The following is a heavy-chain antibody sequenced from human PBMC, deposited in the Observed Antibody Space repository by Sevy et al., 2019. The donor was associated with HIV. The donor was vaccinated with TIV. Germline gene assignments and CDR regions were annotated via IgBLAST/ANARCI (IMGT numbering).Heavy chain of an antibody. CDR2: IWFDGGNT. J-gene: IGHJ4*01. CDR3: ARDLEFYDYGDYGPAFMPDF. CDR1: GFTFSSFG. D-gene: IGHD4-17*01. V-gene: IGHV3-33*01. Sequence: GGSLRLSCAASGFTFSSFGMHWVRQAPGKGLEWLAVIWFDGGNTYYSDSVKGRFTTSRDIAKNTLHLQMNSLRAEDTAVYYCARDLEFYDYGDYGPAFMPDFWGHGTLVTVSS.